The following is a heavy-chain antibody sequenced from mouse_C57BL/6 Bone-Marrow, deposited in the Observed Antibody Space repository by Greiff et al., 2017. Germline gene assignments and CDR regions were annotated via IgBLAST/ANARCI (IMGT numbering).Heavy chain of an antibody. V-gene: IGHV1-64*01. CDR2: IHPNSGST. Sequence: QVHVKQPGAELVKPGASVKLSCKASGYTFTSYWMHWVKQRPGQGLEWIGMIHPNSGSTNYNEKFKSKATLTVDKSSSTAYMQLSSLTSEDSAVYYCARRRTGTRGVYFDYWGQGTTLTVSS. CDR1: GYTFTSYW. CDR3: ARRRTGTRGVYFDY. J-gene: IGHJ2*01. D-gene: IGHD4-1*01.